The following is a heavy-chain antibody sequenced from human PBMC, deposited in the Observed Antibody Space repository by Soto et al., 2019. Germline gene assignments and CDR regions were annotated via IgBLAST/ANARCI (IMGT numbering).Heavy chain of an antibody. J-gene: IGHJ6*02. V-gene: IGHV3-21*01. CDR1: GFTFSSYS. CDR3: ARDGYYDSSSYYGMDV. Sequence: WGSLRLSCAASGFTFSSYSMNWVRQAPGKGLEWVSSISSSSSYIYYADSVKGRFTISRDNAKNSLYLQMNSLRAEDTAVYYCARDGYYDSSSYYGMDVWGQGTTVTVSS. CDR2: ISSSSSYI. D-gene: IGHD3-22*01.